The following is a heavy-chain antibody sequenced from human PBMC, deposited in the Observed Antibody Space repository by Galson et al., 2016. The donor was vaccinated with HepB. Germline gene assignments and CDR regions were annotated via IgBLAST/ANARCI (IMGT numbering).Heavy chain of an antibody. Sequence: SLRLSCAASGFTFSSYSMNWVRQAPGKGLEWVSYISSSSSTIYYADSVKGRFAISRDNAKNSLYLQMNSLRDEDTAVYYCARGTYYYYYGMDVWGQGTTVTVSS. CDR2: ISSSSSTI. CDR3: ARGTYYYYYGMDV. CDR1: GFTFSSYS. V-gene: IGHV3-48*02. D-gene: IGHD1-1*01. J-gene: IGHJ6*02.